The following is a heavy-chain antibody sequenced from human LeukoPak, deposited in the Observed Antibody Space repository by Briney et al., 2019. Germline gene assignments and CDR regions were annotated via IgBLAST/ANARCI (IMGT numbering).Heavy chain of an antibody. J-gene: IGHJ6*03. CDR3: AREGTDQYYYYYMDV. CDR2: IYYSGST. Sequence: PSETLSLTCTVSGGSISSYYWSWIRQPPGKGLEWIGYIYYSGSTNYNPSLKSRVTISLDTSKNQFSLKLSSVTAADTAVYYCAREGTDQYYYYYMDVWGKGTTVTVSS. D-gene: IGHD3-10*01. V-gene: IGHV4-59*01. CDR1: GGSISSYY.